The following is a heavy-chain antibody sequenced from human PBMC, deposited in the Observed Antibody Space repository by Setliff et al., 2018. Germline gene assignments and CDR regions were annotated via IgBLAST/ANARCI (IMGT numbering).Heavy chain of an antibody. V-gene: IGHV4-30-4*08. Sequence: SETLSLTCTVSGGSISSGDYYWSWIRQPPGKGLEWIGYIYYSGSTYYNPSLKSRVTISVDTSKNQSSLKLSSVTAADTAVYYCARFPYYYGSGSYYTHDYWGQGTLVTVSS. CDR2: IYYSGST. CDR1: GGSISSGDYY. J-gene: IGHJ4*02. D-gene: IGHD3-10*01. CDR3: ARFPYYYGSGSYYTHDY.